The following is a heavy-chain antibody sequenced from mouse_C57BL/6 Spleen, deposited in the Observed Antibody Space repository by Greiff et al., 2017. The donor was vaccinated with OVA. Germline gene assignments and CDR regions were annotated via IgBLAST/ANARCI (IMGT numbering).Heavy chain of an antibody. V-gene: IGHV1-55*01. CDR2: IYPGSGST. Sequence: QVQLQQPGAELVKPGASVKMSCKASGYTFTSYWITWVTQRPGQGLEWIGVIYPGSGSTNYNEKFKSKATLTVKTSPITAYMRCSGLTSEDSSVYYCARSGGAMDYWGQGTSGTVSS. CDR1: GYTFTSYW. CDR3: ARSGGAMDY. J-gene: IGHJ4*01.